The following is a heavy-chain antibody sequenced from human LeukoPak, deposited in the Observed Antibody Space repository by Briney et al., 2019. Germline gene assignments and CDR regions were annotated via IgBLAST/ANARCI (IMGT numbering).Heavy chain of an antibody. CDR2: IIPIFGTA. Sequence: SSVKVSCKASGGTFSSYAISWVRQAPGQGREGMGGIIPIFGTANYAQKFQGRVTITTDESTSTAYMELSSLRSEDTAVYYCARGNVLGTSGYSYFDYWGQGTLVTVSS. D-gene: IGHD5-12*01. V-gene: IGHV1-69*05. CDR1: GGTFSSYA. CDR3: ARGNVLGTSGYSYFDY. J-gene: IGHJ4*02.